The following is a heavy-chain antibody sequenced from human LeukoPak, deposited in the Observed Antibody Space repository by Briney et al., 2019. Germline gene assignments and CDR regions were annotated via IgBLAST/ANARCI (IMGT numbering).Heavy chain of an antibody. CDR1: GFTFSTYT. CDR2: IYSGGST. D-gene: IGHD2-15*01. V-gene: IGHV3-53*01. Sequence: GGSLRLSCAASGFTFSTYTMHWVRQAPGKGLEWVSVIYSGGSTYYADSVKGRFTISRDNSKNTLYLQMNSLRAEDTAVYYCARDIYCSGGSCYSGGWFDPWGQGTLVTVSS. J-gene: IGHJ5*02. CDR3: ARDIYCSGGSCYSGGWFDP.